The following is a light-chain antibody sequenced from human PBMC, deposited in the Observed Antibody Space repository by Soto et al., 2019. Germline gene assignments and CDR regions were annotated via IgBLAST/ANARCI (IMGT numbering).Light chain of an antibody. CDR1: QDISIS. CDR3: QQYHAYPLT. Sequence: DIPMTQSPSSLSASVGDRVTITCRASQDISISVAWFQQKPGKAPKSLLYGASNLENGVPSKFSGSGSGTDFTLTISSLQPEDFAMYFCQQYHAYPLTFGGGTKVEIK. CDR2: GAS. J-gene: IGKJ4*01. V-gene: IGKV1-16*02.